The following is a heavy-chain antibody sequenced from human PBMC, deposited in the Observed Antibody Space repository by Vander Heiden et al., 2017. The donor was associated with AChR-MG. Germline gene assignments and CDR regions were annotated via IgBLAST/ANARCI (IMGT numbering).Heavy chain of an antibody. CDR3: ARRLKGIAAAGTSNYYYYGMDV. V-gene: IGHV1-69*01. CDR2: IIPIFGTA. D-gene: IGHD6-13*01. J-gene: IGHJ6*02. CDR1: GGTFSSYA. Sequence: QVQLVQSGAEVKKPGSSVKVSCKASGGTFSSYAISWVRQAPGQGLEWMGGIIPIFGTANYAQKFQGRVTMTADESTSTAYMELSSLRSEDTAVYYCARRLKGIAAAGTSNYYYYGMDVWGQGTTVTVSS.